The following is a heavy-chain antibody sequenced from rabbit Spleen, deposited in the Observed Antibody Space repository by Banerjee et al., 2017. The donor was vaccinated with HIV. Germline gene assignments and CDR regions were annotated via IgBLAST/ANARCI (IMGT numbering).Heavy chain of an antibody. V-gene: IGHV1S45*01. Sequence: QEQLEESGGDLVKPEGSLTLTCTASGFSFSSNYWICWVRQAPGKGLEWIACIYIGNGKTAYASWARGRFTISKTSSTTVTLQITSLTAADTATYFCARHINTAGNGYDLWGPGTLVTVS. CDR2: IYIGNGKT. CDR3: ARHINTAGNGYDL. D-gene: IGHD8-1*01. J-gene: IGHJ4*01. CDR1: GFSFSSNYW.